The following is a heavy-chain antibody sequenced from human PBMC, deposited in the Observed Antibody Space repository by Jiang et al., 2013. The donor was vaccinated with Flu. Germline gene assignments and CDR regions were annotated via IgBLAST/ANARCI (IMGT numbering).Heavy chain of an antibody. CDR2: INPDSGGT. J-gene: IGHJ6*02. D-gene: IGHD2-2*01. CDR3: ASWGGYCSTTTCYYGVDV. CDR1: GYTFSAYY. Sequence: SGAEVKKPGASVRVSCKASGYTFSAYYIHWVRQAPGQGLEWMGWINPDSGGTSYAQKFQDWVTLTRDTSINTVYMDLGRVRSDDTAVYYCASWGGYCSTTTCYYGVDVWGQGTMVTVSS. V-gene: IGHV1-2*04.